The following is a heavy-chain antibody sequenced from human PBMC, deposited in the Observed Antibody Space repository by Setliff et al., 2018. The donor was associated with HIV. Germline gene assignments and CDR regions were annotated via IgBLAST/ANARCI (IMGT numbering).Heavy chain of an antibody. D-gene: IGHD3-10*01. V-gene: IGHV4-31*03. CDR2: IYYSGSA. J-gene: IGHJ6*03. Sequence: PSETLSLTCTVSGGSISSGGYYWSWISKHPEKGLEWIGYIYYSGSAYYNPSLKSRVTIALDTSKNQFSLKLTSNTAAETAVYYCAREWRGRYYYYMDVWGKGTTFTVAS. CDR1: GGSISSGGYY. CDR3: AREWRGRYYYYMDV.